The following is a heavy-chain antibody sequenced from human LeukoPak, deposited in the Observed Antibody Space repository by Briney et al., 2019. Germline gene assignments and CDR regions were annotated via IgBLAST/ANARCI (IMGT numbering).Heavy chain of an antibody. J-gene: IGHJ4*02. CDR1: GGSFSGYY. CDR2: INHSGST. CDR3: ARGRVEVGATYYFDY. V-gene: IGHV4-34*01. D-gene: IGHD1-26*01. Sequence: SETLSLTCAVYGGSFSGYYWSWIRQPPGKGLEWSGEINHSGSTNYNPSLKSRVTISVDTSKNQFSLKLSSVPAADNAAYYCARGRVEVGATYYFDYWGQGTLVTVSS.